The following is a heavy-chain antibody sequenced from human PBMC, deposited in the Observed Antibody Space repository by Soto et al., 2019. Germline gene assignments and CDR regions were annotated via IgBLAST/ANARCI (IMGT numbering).Heavy chain of an antibody. Sequence: ASVKVSCKASGYTFTSYEINWVRQATGQGLEWMGWVDPNSGNTGYTQKFQGRVTMTRNTSISTAYMELSSLRSEDTAVYYCAREGVTAEDAFDIWGKGTMVTVPS. J-gene: IGHJ3*02. D-gene: IGHD2-8*01. V-gene: IGHV1-8*01. CDR2: VDPNSGNT. CDR1: GYTFTSYE. CDR3: AREGVTAEDAFDI.